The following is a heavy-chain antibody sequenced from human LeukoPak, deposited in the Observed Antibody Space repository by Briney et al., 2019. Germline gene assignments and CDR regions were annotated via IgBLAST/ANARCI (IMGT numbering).Heavy chain of an antibody. V-gene: IGHV1-18*04. J-gene: IGHJ4*02. Sequence: ASVTVSCKASGYTFTSYGISWVRQAPGQGLEWMGWISAYNGNTNYAQKLQARVTMTTDTSTSTAYMELRSLRSDDTAVYYCARAILRGTAPYYFDYWGQGTLVTVSS. D-gene: IGHD6-13*01. CDR1: GYTFTSYG. CDR2: ISAYNGNT. CDR3: ARAILRGTAPYYFDY.